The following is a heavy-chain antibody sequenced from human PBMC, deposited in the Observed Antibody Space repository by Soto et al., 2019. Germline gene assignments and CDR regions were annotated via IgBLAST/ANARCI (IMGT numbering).Heavy chain of an antibody. CDR2: INHSGST. CDR3: ARGSRITMIVVAPNANRTNWFDP. D-gene: IGHD3-22*01. CDR1: GGSFSGYY. Sequence: QVQLQQWGAGLLKPSETLSLTCAVYGGSFSGYYWSWIRQPPGKGLEWIGEINHSGSTNYNPSLKSRVTISVDTSKNQFSLKLSSVTAADTAVYYCARGSRITMIVVAPNANRTNWFDPWGQGTLVTVSS. J-gene: IGHJ5*02. V-gene: IGHV4-34*01.